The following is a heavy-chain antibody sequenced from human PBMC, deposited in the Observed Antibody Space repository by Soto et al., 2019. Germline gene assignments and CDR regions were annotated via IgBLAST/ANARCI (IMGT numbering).Heavy chain of an antibody. CDR3: ARENPAHGSGSYIFFPTAQGTYWYFDL. CDR2: ISVSGIAT. D-gene: IGHD3-10*01. V-gene: IGHV3-23*01. J-gene: IGHJ2*01. CDR1: GFTFSNYA. Sequence: PGGSLRLSCAASGFTFSNYAMSWVRQAPGMGLEWVSTISVSGIATYYADSVQGQFTIFRDNSKNTLYLQMNSLRAEDTAVYYCARENPAHGSGSYIFFPTAQGTYWYFDLWGRGTLVTVSS.